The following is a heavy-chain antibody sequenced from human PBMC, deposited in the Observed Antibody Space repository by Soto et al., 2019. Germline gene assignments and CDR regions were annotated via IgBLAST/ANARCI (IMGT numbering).Heavy chain of an antibody. J-gene: IGHJ4*02. D-gene: IGHD1-26*01. CDR2: ISGSGGST. Sequence: ESLRLSWAASGFTFSSYAMSWVRQAPGKGLEWVSAISGSGGSTYYADSVKGRFTISRDNSKNTLYLQMNSLRAEDTAVYYWAKDFSVGGATAYRGPGSLVTVSS. CDR3: AKDFSVGGATAY. V-gene: IGHV3-23*01. CDR1: GFTFSSYA.